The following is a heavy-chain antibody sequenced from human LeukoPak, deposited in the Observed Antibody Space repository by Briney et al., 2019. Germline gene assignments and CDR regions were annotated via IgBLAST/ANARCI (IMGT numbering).Heavy chain of an antibody. V-gene: IGHV4-34*01. D-gene: IGHD3-10*01. Sequence: PSETLSLTCAVYGGSFSGYYWAWIRQPPGKGLEWIGEINHRRSTKYSPSLKSRVTISVDTSKNQFSLRLSSVTAADTAVYYCARRVGRWFGERAYYYNYMDVWGKGTTVTISS. CDR2: INHRRST. CDR1: GGSFSGYY. CDR3: ARRVGRWFGERAYYYNYMDV. J-gene: IGHJ6*03.